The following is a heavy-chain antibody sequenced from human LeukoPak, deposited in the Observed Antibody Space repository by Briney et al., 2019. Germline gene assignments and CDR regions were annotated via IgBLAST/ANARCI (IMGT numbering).Heavy chain of an antibody. D-gene: IGHD5-12*01. CDR3: ARQNIVATIQGYYFDY. CDR2: IIPIFGTA. J-gene: IGHJ4*02. CDR1: GGTFSSYA. Sequence: ASVKVSCKASGGTFSSYAISWVRQAPGQGLEWMGGIIPIFGTANYAQKFQGRVTITADKSTGTAYMELSSLRSEDTAVYYCARQNIVATIQGYYFDYWGQGTLVTVSS. V-gene: IGHV1-69*06.